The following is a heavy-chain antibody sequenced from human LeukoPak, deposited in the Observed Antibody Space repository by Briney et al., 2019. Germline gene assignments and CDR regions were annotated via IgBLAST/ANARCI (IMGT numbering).Heavy chain of an antibody. CDR3: ARENRIQLWSD. J-gene: IGHJ4*02. CDR2: MNPNSGNT. V-gene: IGHV1-8*01. D-gene: IGHD5-18*01. Sequence: ASVTVSCKASGYTFTSYDINWVRQATGQGLEWMGWMNPNSGNTGYAQKFQGRVTMARNTSISTAYMELSSLRSEDTAVYYCARENRIQLWSDWGQGTLVTVSS. CDR1: GYTFTSYD.